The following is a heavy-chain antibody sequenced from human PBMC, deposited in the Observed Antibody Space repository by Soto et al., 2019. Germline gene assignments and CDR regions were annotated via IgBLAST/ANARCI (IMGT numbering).Heavy chain of an antibody. CDR2: INPNSGGT. V-gene: IGHV1-2*04. Sequence: ASVKVSCKASGYTFTGYYMHWVRQAPGQGLEWMGWINPNSGGTNYAQKFQGWVTMTRDTSISTAYMELNSLRAEDTAVYYCAKDRGIAVWGYYGMDVWGQGTTVTVSS. CDR1: GYTFTGYY. J-gene: IGHJ6*02. D-gene: IGHD6-19*01. CDR3: AKDRGIAVWGYYGMDV.